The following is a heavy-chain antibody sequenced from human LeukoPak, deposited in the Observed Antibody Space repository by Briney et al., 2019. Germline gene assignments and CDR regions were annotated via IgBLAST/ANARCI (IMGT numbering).Heavy chain of an antibody. J-gene: IGHJ4*01. D-gene: IGHD3-10*01. CDR1: GFTFTSYC. V-gene: IGHV1-46*01. CDR3: ARDVGITVVRGTFDY. Sequence: ASVKVSCKASGFTFTSYCMHWVRQAPGQGLEWIGIINPSGGRTRYAQRLQGRVTMTRDTSTSTVYMELSSLRSEDTAVYYCARDVGITVVRGTFDYWGQGTLVTVSS. CDR2: INPSGGRT.